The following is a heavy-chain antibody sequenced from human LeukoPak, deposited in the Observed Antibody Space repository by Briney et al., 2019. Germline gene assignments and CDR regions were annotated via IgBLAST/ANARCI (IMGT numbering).Heavy chain of an antibody. D-gene: IGHD4-17*01. CDR3: AKAPTTVTTRWFDP. CDR2: IRYDGSNK. Sequence: GGSLRLSCAASGFTFSSYGMHWVRQAPGKGLEWVAFIRYDGSNKYYADSVKGRFTISRDNSKNTLYLQMDSLRAEDTAVYYCAKAPTTVTTRWFDPWGQGTLVTVSS. V-gene: IGHV3-30*02. CDR1: GFTFSSYG. J-gene: IGHJ5*02.